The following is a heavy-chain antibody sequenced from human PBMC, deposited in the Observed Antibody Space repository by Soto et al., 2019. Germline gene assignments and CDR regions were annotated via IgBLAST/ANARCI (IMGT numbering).Heavy chain of an antibody. J-gene: IGHJ6*02. Sequence: SLRLSCAASGFTFSSYAMSWVRQASVKGLEWVSALSGTGGSTYYADSVKGRVTSSRDNSRNMVYLQMISLRAEDTAVYYCAKVIGGSESYWGGSHYYYALDVWGQGTTVTVSS. CDR2: LSGTGGST. V-gene: IGHV3-23*01. D-gene: IGHD3-10*01. CDR3: AKVIGGSESYWGGSHYYYALDV. CDR1: GFTFSSYA.